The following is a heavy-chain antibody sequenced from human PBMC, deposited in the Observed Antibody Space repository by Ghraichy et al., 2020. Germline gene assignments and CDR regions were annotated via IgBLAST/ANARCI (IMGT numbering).Heavy chain of an antibody. Sequence: SETLSLTCTVSGGSISSGGYYWSWIRQHPGKGLEWIGYIYYSGSTYYNPSLKSRVTISVDTSKNQFSLKLSSVTAADTAVYYCARVIVLMVYDYYFDYWCQGTLVTVSS. CDR2: IYYSGST. CDR1: GGSISSGGYY. CDR3: ARVIVLMVYDYYFDY. D-gene: IGHD2-8*01. J-gene: IGHJ4*02. V-gene: IGHV4-31*03.